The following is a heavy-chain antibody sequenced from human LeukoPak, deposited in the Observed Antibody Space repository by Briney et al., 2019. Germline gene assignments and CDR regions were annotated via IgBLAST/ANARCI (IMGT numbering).Heavy chain of an antibody. CDR2: ISGSGGST. Sequence: GESLKISCAASGFTFSSYAMSWVRQAPGKGLEWVSAISGSGGSTYYADSVKGRFTISRDNSKNTLYLQMNSLRAEDTAVYYCAKRIVVVSGSGYFDYWGQGTLVTVSS. J-gene: IGHJ4*02. CDR3: AKRIVVVSGSGYFDY. D-gene: IGHD3-22*01. CDR1: GFTFSSYA. V-gene: IGHV3-23*01.